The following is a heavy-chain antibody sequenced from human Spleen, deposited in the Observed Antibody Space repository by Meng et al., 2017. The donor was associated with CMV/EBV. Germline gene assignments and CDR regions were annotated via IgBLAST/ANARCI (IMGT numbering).Heavy chain of an antibody. CDR3: ARDNWNYLFDY. V-gene: IGHV3-21*01. J-gene: IGHJ4*02. Sequence: GESLKISCAASGFTFSSSSVNWVRQAPGKGLEWVSSISTGSNYINYAESVKGRFTISRDNAKNSLYLQMNTLRAEDTAVYYCARDNWNYLFDYWGQGTLVTVSS. CDR1: GFTFSSSS. CDR2: ISTGSNYI. D-gene: IGHD1-7*01.